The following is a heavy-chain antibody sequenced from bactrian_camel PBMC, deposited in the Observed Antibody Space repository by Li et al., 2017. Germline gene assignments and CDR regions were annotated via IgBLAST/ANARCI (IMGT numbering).Heavy chain of an antibody. CDR2: ISESGDRT. CDR3: AKDEYGGTWMTAK. J-gene: IGHJ4*01. D-gene: IGHD6*01. V-gene: IGHV3S1*01. CDR1: GYSFTQYC. Sequence: HVQLVESGGGSVQAGGSLRLSCAASGYSFTQYCMGWFRQAPGKGLEWVSTISESGDRTWYKASVEGRFTISRDNAKNTMYLQLNSLKTEDTAMYYCAKDEYGGTWMTAKRGQGTQVTVS.